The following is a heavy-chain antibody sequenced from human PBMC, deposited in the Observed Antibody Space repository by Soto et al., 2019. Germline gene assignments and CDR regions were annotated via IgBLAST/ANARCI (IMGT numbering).Heavy chain of an antibody. V-gene: IGHV3-23*01. D-gene: IGHD2-15*01. CDR3: AKDIYCSGGSCYSDRVPGAFDI. CDR2: ISGSGGST. J-gene: IGHJ3*02. CDR1: GFTFSSYA. Sequence: GGSLRLSCAASGFTFSSYAMSWVRRAPGKGLEWVSAISGSGGSTYYADSVKGRFTISRDNSKNTLYLQMNSLRAEDTAVYYCAKDIYCSGGSCYSDRVPGAFDIWGQGTMVTVSS.